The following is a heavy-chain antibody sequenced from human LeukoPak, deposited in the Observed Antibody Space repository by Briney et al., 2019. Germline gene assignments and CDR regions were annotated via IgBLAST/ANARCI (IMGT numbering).Heavy chain of an antibody. D-gene: IGHD3-10*01. J-gene: IGHJ6*03. CDR1: GFTFSSYA. Sequence: GGTLRLSCAASGFTFSSYAMSWVRQAPGKGLEWVSAISGSGGSTYYADSVKGRFTISRDNSKNTLYLQMNSLRAEDTAVYYCAKGGELLWFGELSYYYYYYMDVWGKGTTVTVSS. V-gene: IGHV3-23*01. CDR2: ISGSGGST. CDR3: AKGGELLWFGELSYYYYYYMDV.